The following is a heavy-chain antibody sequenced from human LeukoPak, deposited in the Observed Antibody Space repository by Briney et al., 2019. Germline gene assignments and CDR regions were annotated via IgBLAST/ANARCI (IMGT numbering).Heavy chain of an antibody. J-gene: IGHJ4*02. D-gene: IGHD6-6*01. CDR2: IIPILGIA. CDR3: ARDGDSSIAARGGFDY. V-gene: IGHV1-69*04. CDR1: GGTFSSYT. Sequence: ASVKVSCKASGGTFSSYTISWVRQAPGQGLEWMGRIIPILGIANYEQKFQGRVTITADKSTSTAYMELSSLRSEDTAVYYCARDGDSSIAARGGFDYWGQGTLVTVSS.